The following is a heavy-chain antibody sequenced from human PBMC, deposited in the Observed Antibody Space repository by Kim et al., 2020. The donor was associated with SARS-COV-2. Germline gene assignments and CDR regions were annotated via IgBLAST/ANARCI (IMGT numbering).Heavy chain of an antibody. D-gene: IGHD1-26*01. CDR1: GFTFSSYG. Sequence: GGSLRLSCAASGFTFSSYGMHWVRQAPGKGLEWVAVIWYDGSNKYYADSVKGRFTISRDNSKNTLYLQMNSLRAEDTAVYYCARDRGQLLGSTRGSRLDYWGQGTLVTVSS. J-gene: IGHJ4*02. CDR2: IWYDGSNK. V-gene: IGHV3-33*01. CDR3: ARDRGQLLGSTRGSRLDY.